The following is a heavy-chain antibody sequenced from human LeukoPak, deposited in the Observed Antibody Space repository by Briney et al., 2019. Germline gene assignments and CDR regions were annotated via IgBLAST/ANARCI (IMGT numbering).Heavy chain of an antibody. D-gene: IGHD2-8*02. Sequence: GGSLRLSCAASGFSLSGYWMHWVRQAPRKRLVWVSRISPEGSGTTYADSVKGRFTISRDTAKNTVYLQMNSLRDEDAAVYHCTRVQAGRSGLMDVWGRGTTVTVSS. CDR1: GFSLSGYW. CDR3: TRVQAGRSGLMDV. CDR2: ISPEGSGT. V-gene: IGHV3-74*03. J-gene: IGHJ6*02.